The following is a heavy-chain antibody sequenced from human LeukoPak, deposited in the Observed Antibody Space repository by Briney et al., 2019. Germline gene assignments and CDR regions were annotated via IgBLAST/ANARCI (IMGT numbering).Heavy chain of an antibody. CDR2: ISQSGST. CDR3: ARDWRGSWYEAGWFDP. Sequence: SETLSLTCAVYGESLSCYYWTWIRQPPGKELEWIGEISQSGSTNYNPSLNSRITISVDTSKNPFSLKLSSVTAVATAVYYCARDWRGSWYEAGWFDPRGQGTLVTVSS. V-gene: IGHV4-34*01. J-gene: IGHJ5*02. D-gene: IGHD6-13*01. CDR1: GESLSCYY.